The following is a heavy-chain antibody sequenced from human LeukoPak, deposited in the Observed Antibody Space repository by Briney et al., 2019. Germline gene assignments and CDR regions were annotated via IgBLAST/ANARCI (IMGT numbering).Heavy chain of an antibody. V-gene: IGHV3-23*01. Sequence: GGSPRLSCAASGFTFSSYAMSWVRQAPGKGLEWVSAISGSGGSTYYADSVKGRFTISRDNSKNTLYLQMNSLRAEDTAVYYCAKDKVRLITFGGVIVDYWGQGTLVTVSS. D-gene: IGHD3-16*02. CDR2: ISGSGGST. CDR3: AKDKVRLITFGGVIVDY. CDR1: GFTFSSYA. J-gene: IGHJ4*02.